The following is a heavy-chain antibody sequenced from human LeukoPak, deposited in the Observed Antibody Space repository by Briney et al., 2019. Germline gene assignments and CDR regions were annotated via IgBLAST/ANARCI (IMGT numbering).Heavy chain of an antibody. CDR1: SGSISSGGYS. CDR2: IYHSGST. D-gene: IGHD6-13*01. J-gene: IGHJ3*02. Sequence: SETLSLTCAVSSGSISSGGYSWSWIRQPPGKGLEWIGYIYHSGSTYYNPSLKSRVTISVDRSKNQFSLKLSSVTAADTAVYYCARKDSSSWYAFDIWGQGTMVTVSS. V-gene: IGHV4-30-2*01. CDR3: ARKDSSSWYAFDI.